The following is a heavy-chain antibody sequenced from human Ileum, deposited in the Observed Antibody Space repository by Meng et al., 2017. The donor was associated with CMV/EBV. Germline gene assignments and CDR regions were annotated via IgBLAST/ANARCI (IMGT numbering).Heavy chain of an antibody. J-gene: IGHJ4*02. V-gene: IGHV1-69*10. CDR1: GGTCSGSA. CDR3: ARDLGSTSGY. Sequence: SCKASGGTCSGSAISWVRQAPGQGLEWMGGIIPMVGVANYAQKFQGRVTITADKSKTTAYMELSSLISEDTAVYYCARDLGSTSGYWGQGTLVTVSS. D-gene: IGHD1-1*01. CDR2: IIPMVGVA.